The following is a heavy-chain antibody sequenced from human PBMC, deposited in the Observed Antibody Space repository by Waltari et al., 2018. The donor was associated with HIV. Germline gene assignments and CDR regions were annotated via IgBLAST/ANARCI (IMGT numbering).Heavy chain of an antibody. CDR2: IYPGDSES. D-gene: IGHD3-22*01. CDR1: GYSFTDYW. Sequence: EVQLVQSGSEVKKPGASLKISCRGSGYSFTDYWIGWLRQFPAKGLEWMGVIYPGDSESKYSPSLQGQVTILVDKSFNSAYLQWSSLKASDTAIYYCARRRVLEDDSSGYYFDHWGQGTLVTVSS. V-gene: IGHV5-51*01. CDR3: ARRRVLEDDSSGYYFDH. J-gene: IGHJ4*02.